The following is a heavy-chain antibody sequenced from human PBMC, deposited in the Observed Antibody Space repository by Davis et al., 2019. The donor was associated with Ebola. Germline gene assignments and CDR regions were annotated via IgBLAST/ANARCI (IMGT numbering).Heavy chain of an antibody. D-gene: IGHD2-2*03. CDR3: AREIGYLDS. J-gene: IGHJ4*02. Sequence: SLKISCAASGFSLRDYYMSWIRQSPEKGLEWVSYFSSSADTIYYTDYFKGRFTISRDNSNNSLHLQMHSLRAEDTGIYYCAREIGYLDSWGQGILVTVSS. V-gene: IGHV3-11*04. CDR2: FSSSADTI. CDR1: GFSLRDYY.